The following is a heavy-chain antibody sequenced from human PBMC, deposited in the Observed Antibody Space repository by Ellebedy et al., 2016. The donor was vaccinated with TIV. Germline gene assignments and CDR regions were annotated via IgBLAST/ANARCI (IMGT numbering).Heavy chain of an antibody. CDR2: INPSGCSS. J-gene: IGHJ4*02. Sequence: ASVKVSCKASGYTFTSYYMYWVRQAPGQGLEWMGIINPSGCSSNYAQKFQGRVTMTRDTSTSKVYMELSSLRSEDTAVYYCGRGDKYYYDSSGYYYTYWGQGTLVTVSS. V-gene: IGHV1-46*01. CDR3: GRGDKYYYDSSGYYYTY. CDR1: GYTFTSYY. D-gene: IGHD3-22*01.